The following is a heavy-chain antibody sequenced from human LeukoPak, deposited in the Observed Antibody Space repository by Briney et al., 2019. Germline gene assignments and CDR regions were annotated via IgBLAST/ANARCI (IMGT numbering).Heavy chain of an antibody. D-gene: IGHD3-10*01. J-gene: IGHJ5*02. Sequence: ASVKVSCKASGYTFTSYGISWVRQAPGQGLEWMGWISAYNGNTNYAQKFQGRVTMTRDTSISTAYMELSRLRSDDTAVYYCARVGYYGSGGWFDPWGQGTLVTVSS. CDR1: GYTFTSYG. CDR2: ISAYNGNT. CDR3: ARVGYYGSGGWFDP. V-gene: IGHV1-18*01.